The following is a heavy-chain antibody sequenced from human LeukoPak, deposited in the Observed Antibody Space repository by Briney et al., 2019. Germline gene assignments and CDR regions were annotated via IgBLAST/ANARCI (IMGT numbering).Heavy chain of an antibody. CDR1: GFTFSSYS. V-gene: IGHV3-21*01. Sequence: GGSLRLSCAASGFTFSSYSMNWVCQAPGKGLEWVSSISSGSSYIYYADSVKGRFTISRDNAKNSLYLQMNSLRAEDTAVYYCAKEGLITETGYSSGWYGGPGYFDLWGRGTLVTVSS. J-gene: IGHJ2*01. D-gene: IGHD6-19*01. CDR3: AKEGLITETGYSSGWYGGPGYFDL. CDR2: ISSGSSYI.